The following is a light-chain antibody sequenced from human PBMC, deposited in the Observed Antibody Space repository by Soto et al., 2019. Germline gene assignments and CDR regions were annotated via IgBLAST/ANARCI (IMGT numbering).Light chain of an antibody. V-gene: IGKV1-9*01. Sequence: DIHLTQSPSFLSASVGDRVTITCRPSQAVPNNMAWYQQKPGKPPKLLIYEESTLHSGVPSRFSGRKSGTQFTLTSDSLQPEDFATYYCQQVKTYPRTFGGGTKLEIK. CDR2: EES. CDR3: QQVKTYPRT. CDR1: QAVPNN. J-gene: IGKJ4*01.